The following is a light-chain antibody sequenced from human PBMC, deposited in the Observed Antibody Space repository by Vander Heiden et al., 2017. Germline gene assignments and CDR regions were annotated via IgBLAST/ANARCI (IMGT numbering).Light chain of an antibody. CDR2: DAS. V-gene: IGKV1-5*01. CDR3: QQYNSYWT. J-gene: IGKJ1*01. CDR1: QSISSW. Sequence: DIQMTPSASTLSASVGDRVTITCRASQSISSWLAWYQPKPGKAPKLLIYDASSLESGVPSRFSGSGSGTEFTLTISSLQPDDFATYYCQQYNSYWTFGQGTKVEIK.